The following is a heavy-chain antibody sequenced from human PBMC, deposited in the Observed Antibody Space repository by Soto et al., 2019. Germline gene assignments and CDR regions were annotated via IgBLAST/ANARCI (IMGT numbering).Heavy chain of an antibody. CDR3: ARDLIVVVVAALNYYYYGMDV. Sequence: SQTLSLTCAISGDSVSSNSAAWNWIRQSPSRGLEWLGRTYYRSKWYNDYAVSVKSRITINPDTSKNQFSLQLNSVTPEDTAVHYCARDLIVVVVAALNYYYYGMDVWGQGTTVTVSS. D-gene: IGHD2-15*01. J-gene: IGHJ6*02. V-gene: IGHV6-1*01. CDR1: GDSVSSNSAA. CDR2: TYYRSKWYN.